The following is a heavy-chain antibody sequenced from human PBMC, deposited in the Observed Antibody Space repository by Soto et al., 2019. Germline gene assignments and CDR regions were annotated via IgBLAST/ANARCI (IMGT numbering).Heavy chain of an antibody. D-gene: IGHD3-3*01. CDR3: ARGGGVGVAGSAAFEM. J-gene: IGHJ3*02. CDR1: GYPVTAYY. V-gene: IGHV1-2*02. Sequence: QLHLVHSGAVVKKPGASVTVSCSASGYPVTAYYMHWVRQAPGRGLEWMGGINPATGAAKYTQTFQGRVTMTRDPSTSTGFMELSGLTSEDTAVFYCARGGGVGVAGSAAFEMWGQGTLVTVSS. CDR2: INPATGAA.